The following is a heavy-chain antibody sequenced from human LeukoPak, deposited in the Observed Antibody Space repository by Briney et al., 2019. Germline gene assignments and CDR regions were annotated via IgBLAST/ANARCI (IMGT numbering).Heavy chain of an antibody. CDR2: IYYSGTT. Sequence: PSETLSLTCSVSGGSISSSSYYWGWIRRPPGKGLEWIASIYYSGTTHYNPSLKSRVTMSVDTSKIQFSLKLSAVTAADTAVYYCARQFHGSGYVDDLWGQGTLVTVSS. J-gene: IGHJ5*02. CDR1: GGSISSSSYY. CDR3: ARQFHGSGYVDDL. V-gene: IGHV4-39*01. D-gene: IGHD5-12*01.